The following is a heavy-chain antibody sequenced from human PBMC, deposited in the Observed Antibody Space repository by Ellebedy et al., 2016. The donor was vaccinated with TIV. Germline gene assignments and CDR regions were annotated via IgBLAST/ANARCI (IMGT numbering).Heavy chain of an antibody. CDR3: AREQSPYYEILTGSFDY. J-gene: IGHJ4*02. V-gene: IGHV3-33*01. Sequence: PGGSLRLSCAASGFSFSTYGMHWVRQAPGKGLEWVAVIWYDGFNKDYSDSVKGRFTISRDNSKSTRYLEMKSLRVEDTAVYYCAREQSPYYEILTGSFDYWGQGALVTVSS. CDR2: IWYDGFNK. CDR1: GFSFSTYG. D-gene: IGHD3-9*01.